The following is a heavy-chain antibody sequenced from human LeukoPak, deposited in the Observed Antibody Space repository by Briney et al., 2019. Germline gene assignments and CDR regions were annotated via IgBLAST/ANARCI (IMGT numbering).Heavy chain of an antibody. CDR1: GGTFSSYA. Sequence: SVKVPCKASGGTFSSYAISWVRQAPGQGLEWMGRIIPILGIANYAQKFQGRVTITADKSTSTAYMELSSLRSEDTAVYYCARTVPVGATYFDYWGQGTLVTVSS. V-gene: IGHV1-69*04. J-gene: IGHJ4*02. CDR3: ARTVPVGATYFDY. D-gene: IGHD1-26*01. CDR2: IIPILGIA.